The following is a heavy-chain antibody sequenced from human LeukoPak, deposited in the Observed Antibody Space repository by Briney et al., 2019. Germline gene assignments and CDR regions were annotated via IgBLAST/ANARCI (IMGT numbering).Heavy chain of an antibody. Sequence: SETLSLTCTVSGGSISSSSYYWGWIRQPPGKGLEWIGYIYYSGSTNYNPSLKSRVTISVDTSKNQFSLKLSSVTAADTAVYYCARADCTNGVCYGDAFDIWGQGTMVTVSS. CDR3: ARADCTNGVCYGDAFDI. J-gene: IGHJ3*02. CDR2: IYYSGST. CDR1: GGSISSSSYY. V-gene: IGHV4-61*05. D-gene: IGHD2-8*01.